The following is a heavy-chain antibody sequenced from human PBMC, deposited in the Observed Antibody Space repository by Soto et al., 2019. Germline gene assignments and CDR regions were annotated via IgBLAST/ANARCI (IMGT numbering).Heavy chain of an antibody. CDR3: ARDDDYEANGLDY. J-gene: IGHJ4*02. CDR1: GFTFSRYG. V-gene: IGHV3-33*01. CDR2: IVNDGNDR. D-gene: IGHD4-17*01. Sequence: PGGSLRLSCVASGFTFSRYGMHWVRQAPGEGLEWMAVIVNDGNDRDYADSVKGRFAISRDNSKNMLYLQMDNLGVEDTAMYYCARDDDYEANGLDYWGQGTLVTVSS.